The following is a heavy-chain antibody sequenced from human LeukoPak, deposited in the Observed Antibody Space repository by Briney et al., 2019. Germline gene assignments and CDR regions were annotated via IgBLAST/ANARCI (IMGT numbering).Heavy chain of an antibody. D-gene: IGHD2-8*01. Sequence: PGGSLRLSCAASAFTFSNYAMSWVRQAPGKGLEWASGISGNGGNTYYADSVKGRFTISRDNSKNTLYLQMNSLRAEDTAVYYCAKGLKAFDIWGQGTMVNVAS. CDR1: AFTFSNYA. CDR3: AKGLKAFDI. V-gene: IGHV3-23*01. J-gene: IGHJ3*02. CDR2: ISGNGGNT.